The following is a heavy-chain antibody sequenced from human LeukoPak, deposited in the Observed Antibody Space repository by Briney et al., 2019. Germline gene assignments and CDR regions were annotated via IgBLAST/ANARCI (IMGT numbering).Heavy chain of an antibody. J-gene: IGHJ4*02. CDR2: INPNSGGT. CDR3: ARTESSTPTAQPAMSY. CDR1: GYTFTGYY. V-gene: IGHV1-2*04. Sequence: ASVKVSCKASGYTFTGYYMHWVRQAPGQGLEWMGWINPNSGGTNYAQKFQGSVTMTRDTSISTAYMELSSLRSEDTAVYYCARTESSTPTAQPAMSYWGQGTLVTVSS. D-gene: IGHD2-2*01.